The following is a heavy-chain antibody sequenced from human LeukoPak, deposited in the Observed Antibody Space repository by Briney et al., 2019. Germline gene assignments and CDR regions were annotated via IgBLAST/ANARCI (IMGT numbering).Heavy chain of an antibody. J-gene: IGHJ4*02. D-gene: IGHD1-14*01. Sequence: GGSLRLSCAASGFTVITNDMTWVRQAPGKGLEWVSVLYSDGNTKYADSVHGRFTISRDNSKNTLYLEMNSLSPDDTAVYYCARGVEPLAANTLAYWGQGTLVTVSS. CDR2: LYSDGNT. V-gene: IGHV3-53*01. CDR1: GFTVITND. CDR3: ARGVEPLAANTLAY.